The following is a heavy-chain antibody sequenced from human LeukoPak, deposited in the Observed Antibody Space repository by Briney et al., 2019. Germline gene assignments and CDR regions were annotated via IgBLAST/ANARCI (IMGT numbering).Heavy chain of an antibody. D-gene: IGHD1-26*01. CDR1: GGSISSSSYY. J-gene: IGHJ4*02. CDR3: ARAGGPAPLKRIVGATPYHY. V-gene: IGHV4-39*07. Sequence: SETLSLTCTVSGGSISSSSYYWGWIRQPPGKGLEWIGEINHSGSTNYNPSLKSRVTISVDTSKNQFSLKLSSVTAADTAVYYCARAGGPAPLKRIVGATPYHYWGQGTLVTVSS. CDR2: INHSGST.